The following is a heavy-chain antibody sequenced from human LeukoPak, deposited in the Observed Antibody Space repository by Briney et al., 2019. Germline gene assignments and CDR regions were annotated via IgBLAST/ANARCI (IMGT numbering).Heavy chain of an antibody. CDR1: GFTFSDYY. D-gene: IGHD2-2*01. CDR3: STVGGYCSSTSCGY. J-gene: IGHJ4*02. CDR2: ISSSGSTI. V-gene: IGHV3-11*01. Sequence: GGSLRLSCAASGFTFSDYYMSWIRQAPGKGLEWVSYISSSGSTIYYADSVKGRFTISRDNAKNSLYLQTNSLRAEDTAVYYCSTVGGYCSSTSCGYWGQGTLVTVSS.